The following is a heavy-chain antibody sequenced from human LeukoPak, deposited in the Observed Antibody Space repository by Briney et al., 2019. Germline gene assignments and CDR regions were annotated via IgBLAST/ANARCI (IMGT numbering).Heavy chain of an antibody. Sequence: PGGSLRLSCAASGFTFDDYAIHWVRQAPGKGLEWVSLISGDGGSTYYADSVRGRFTISRDNRKDSLYLQMNSLRTEDTALYFCAKDIEYCSTTSCSLFDDAFDIWGQGTMVTVSS. D-gene: IGHD2-2*01. CDR2: ISGDGGST. CDR1: GFTFDDYA. CDR3: AKDIEYCSTTSCSLFDDAFDI. J-gene: IGHJ3*02. V-gene: IGHV3-43*02.